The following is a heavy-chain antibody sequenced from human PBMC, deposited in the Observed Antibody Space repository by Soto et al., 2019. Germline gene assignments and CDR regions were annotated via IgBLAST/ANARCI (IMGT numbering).Heavy chain of an antibody. V-gene: IGHV3-11*06. D-gene: IGHD2-21*01. CDR1: GFPFSDYY. CDR3: ARGGGGGLFEH. CDR2: ISPKSTYR. Sequence: GGSLRLSCATSGFPFSDYYMSWIRQAPGKGLEWLSHISPKSTYRNYADSVKGRFTISRDNTKSSLFLQMNSLGVEDTAVYYCARGGGGGLFEHWGQGVLVT. J-gene: IGHJ4*02.